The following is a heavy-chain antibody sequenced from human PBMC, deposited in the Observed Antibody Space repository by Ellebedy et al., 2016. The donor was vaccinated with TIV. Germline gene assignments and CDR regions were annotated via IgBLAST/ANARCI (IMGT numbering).Heavy chain of an antibody. V-gene: IGHV3-23*01. D-gene: IGHD2-8*01. J-gene: IGHJ5*02. CDR2: ISASGGST. CDR1: GFTFSTYA. CDR3: AEGETKYCTTSGCGAPWFDP. Sequence: GESLKISXAASGFTFSTYAMSWVRQAPGEGLEWVSTISASGGSTYYADSVKGRFTISRDNSKNMLYLQMNSLRAEDTSLYYCAEGETKYCTTSGCGAPWFDPWGQGTLVAVSS.